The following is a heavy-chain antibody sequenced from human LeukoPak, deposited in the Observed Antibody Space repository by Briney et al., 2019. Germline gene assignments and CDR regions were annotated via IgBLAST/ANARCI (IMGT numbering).Heavy chain of an antibody. CDR1: GGTFSSYA. Sequence: ASVKVSCKASGGTFSSYAISWVRQAPGQGLEWMGRINSNSGDTNYAQKFQGRVTMTRDTSISTAYMELSRLRSDDTAVYYCARDYCSSTSCLFDYWGQGTLVTVSS. CDR3: ARDYCSSTSCLFDY. J-gene: IGHJ4*02. D-gene: IGHD2-2*01. CDR2: INSNSGDT. V-gene: IGHV1-2*06.